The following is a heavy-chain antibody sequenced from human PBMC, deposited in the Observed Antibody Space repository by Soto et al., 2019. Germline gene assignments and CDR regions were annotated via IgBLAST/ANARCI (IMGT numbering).Heavy chain of an antibody. Sequence: GGSLRLSCAASGFTFSSYAMSWVRQAPGKGLEWVSAISGSGGSTYYADSVKGRFTISRDNSKNTLYLQMNSLRAEDTAVYYCAKEGGLVVPAGSAGTAVYWGQGTLVTVSS. CDR3: AKEGGLVVPAGSAGTAVY. J-gene: IGHJ4*02. V-gene: IGHV3-23*01. D-gene: IGHD2-2*01. CDR2: ISGSGGST. CDR1: GFTFSSYA.